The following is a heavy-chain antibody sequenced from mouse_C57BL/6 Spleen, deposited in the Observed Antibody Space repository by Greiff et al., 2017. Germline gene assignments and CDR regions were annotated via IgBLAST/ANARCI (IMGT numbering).Heavy chain of an antibody. D-gene: IGHD3-2*02. CDR2: IYPGDGDT. CDR1: GYAFSSYW. V-gene: IGHV1-80*01. J-gene: IGHJ4*01. Sequence: LQESGAELVKPGASVKISCKASGYAFSSYWMNWVKQRPGKGLEWIGQIYPGDGDTNYNGKFKGKATLTADKSSSTAYMQLSSLTSEDSAVYFCARSGRISYAMDYWGQGTSVTVSS. CDR3: ARSGRISYAMDY.